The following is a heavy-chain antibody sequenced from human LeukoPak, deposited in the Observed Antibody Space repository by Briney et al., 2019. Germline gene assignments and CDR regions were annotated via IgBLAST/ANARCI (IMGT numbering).Heavy chain of an antibody. CDR1: GFTFSSYS. CDR2: ISSSSSYI. J-gene: IGHJ4*02. V-gene: IGHV3-21*01. D-gene: IGHD6-6*01. CDR3: ARGGAARLFDY. Sequence: GGSLRLSCAASGFTFSSYSMNWVRQAPGKGLEWVSSISSSSSYIYYADSVKGRFTISRDDATNALYLQMNSLRAEDTAVYYCARGGAARLFDYWGQGTLVTVSS.